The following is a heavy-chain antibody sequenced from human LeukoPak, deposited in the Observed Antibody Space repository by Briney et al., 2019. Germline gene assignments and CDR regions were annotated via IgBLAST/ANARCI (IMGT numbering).Heavy chain of an antibody. CDR2: INPSGGST. V-gene: IGHV1-46*01. J-gene: IGHJ5*02. Sequence: ASVKVSCKASGYTFTSYYMHWVRQAPGQGLEWMGIINPSGGSTSYAQKFQGRVTMTRDTSTSTVYMELSRLRSDDTAVYYCARERREGGNWFDPWGQGTLVTVSS. D-gene: IGHD3-16*01. CDR3: ARERREGGNWFDP. CDR1: GYTFTSYY.